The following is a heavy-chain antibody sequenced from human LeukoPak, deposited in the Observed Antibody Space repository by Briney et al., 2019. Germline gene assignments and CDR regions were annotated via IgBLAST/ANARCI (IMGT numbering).Heavy chain of an antibody. Sequence: GGSLRLSCEASTFTFSDYAMHWVRQAPGKGLEWVAFIRYDGSNTYYADYAKGRFTISRDNSKNTLYLQMNSLRAEDTAVFYCAKDGVLLAPGIYWYMDVWGRGTTVAVSS. CDR3: AKDGVLLAPGIYWYMDV. CDR1: TFTFSDYA. D-gene: IGHD2-8*02. J-gene: IGHJ6*03. CDR2: IRYDGSNT. V-gene: IGHV3-30*02.